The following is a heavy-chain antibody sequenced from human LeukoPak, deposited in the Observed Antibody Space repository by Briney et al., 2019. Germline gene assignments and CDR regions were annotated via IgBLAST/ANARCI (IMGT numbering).Heavy chain of an antibody. J-gene: IGHJ6*02. CDR2: SSASDYI. Sequence: SSASDYIYYADSVKGRFTISRDNAKNSLYLQVSSLRAEDTAVYYCARGGGWDAYYYYGLDVWGQGTTVTVSS. D-gene: IGHD6-19*01. V-gene: IGHV3-21*01. CDR3: ARGGGWDAYYYYGLDV.